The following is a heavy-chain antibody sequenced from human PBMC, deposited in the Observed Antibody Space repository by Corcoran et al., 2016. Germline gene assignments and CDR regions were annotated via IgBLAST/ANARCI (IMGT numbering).Heavy chain of an antibody. CDR2: INPNSGGT. Sequence: QVQLVQTGAEVKKPGASVKVSCKASGYTFTGYYMHWVRQAPGQGLEWMGWINPNSGGTNYAQKFQGRVTMTRDTSISTAYMELSRLRSDDTALYYCARSNGWSCQTTHDYDSGRDVWGQGTTVTGSS. V-gene: IGHV1-2*02. CDR3: ARSNGWSCQTTHDYDSGRDV. CDR1: GYTFTGYY. J-gene: IGHJ6*02. D-gene: IGHD6-19*01.